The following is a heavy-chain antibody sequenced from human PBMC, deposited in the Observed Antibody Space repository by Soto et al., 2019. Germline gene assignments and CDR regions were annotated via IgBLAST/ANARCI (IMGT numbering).Heavy chain of an antibody. V-gene: IGHV1-58*02. D-gene: IGHD3-9*01. J-gene: IGHJ4*02. CDR1: GVTFTSSA. CDR3: ARGLRYFDWLSGY. CDR2: IVVGSGNT. Sequence: ASVKVSCKASGVTFTSSAMQWVRQARGQRLEWIGWIVVGSGNTNYAQKFQERVTITTDISTSTAYMELSSLRSEDTAVYYCARGLRYFDWLSGYWGQGTLVTVSS.